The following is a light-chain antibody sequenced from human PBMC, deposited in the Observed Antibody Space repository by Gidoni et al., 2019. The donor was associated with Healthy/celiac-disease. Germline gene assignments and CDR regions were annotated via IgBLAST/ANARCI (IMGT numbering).Light chain of an antibody. J-gene: IGKJ1*01. Sequence: DIVMTQSPDSLAVSLGARATINCKSSQSVLYSSNNQNYLAWYQQKPGQPPKLLIYWASTRESGVPDRFSGSGSGTDFTLTISSLQAEDVAVYYCQQYYSTPRGTFGQGTKVEIK. CDR1: QSVLYSSNNQNY. CDR2: WAS. V-gene: IGKV4-1*01. CDR3: QQYYSTPRGT.